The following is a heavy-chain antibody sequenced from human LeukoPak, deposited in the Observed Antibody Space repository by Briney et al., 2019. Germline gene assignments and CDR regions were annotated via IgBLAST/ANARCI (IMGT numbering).Heavy chain of an antibody. CDR3: ARARRDKYSSALDY. D-gene: IGHD6-19*01. CDR1: GFTFSSYS. Sequence: GGSLRLSCAASGFTFSSYSMNWVRQAPGKGLEWVSYISSSSSTIYYADSVKGRFTISRDNAKNSLYLQMNSLRAEDTAVYYCARARRDKYSSALDYWGQGTLVTVSS. CDR2: ISSSSSTI. J-gene: IGHJ4*02. V-gene: IGHV3-48*04.